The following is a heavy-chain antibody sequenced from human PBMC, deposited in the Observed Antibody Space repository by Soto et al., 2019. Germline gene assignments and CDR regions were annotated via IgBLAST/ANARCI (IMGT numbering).Heavy chain of an antibody. Sequence: GASVQVSCRASGYALTAYDIHWVRQAPGQGREWVGWINPNSGDTNYAQKFQGWVTMTRDTSISTAYMELSRLRSDDTAVYYCAITGRAVAGPNYYGMDVWGQGTTVTVSS. V-gene: IGHV1-2*04. CDR2: INPNSGDT. D-gene: IGHD6-19*01. CDR3: AITGRAVAGPNYYGMDV. CDR1: GYALTAYD. J-gene: IGHJ6*02.